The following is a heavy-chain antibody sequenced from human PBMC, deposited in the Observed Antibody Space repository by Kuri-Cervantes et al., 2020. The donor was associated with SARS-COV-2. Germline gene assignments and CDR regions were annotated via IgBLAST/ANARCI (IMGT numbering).Heavy chain of an antibody. V-gene: IGHV3-48*03. CDR3: ARIGELGIPDY. D-gene: IGHD7-27*01. CDR2: ISSSGSTI. J-gene: IGHJ4*02. CDR1: GFTVSSNE. Sequence: GESLKISCAASGFTVSSNEMSWVRQAPGKGLEWVSYISSSGSTIYYADSVKGRFTISRDNAKNSLYLQMNSLRAEDTAVYYCARIGELGIPDYWGQGTLVTVSS.